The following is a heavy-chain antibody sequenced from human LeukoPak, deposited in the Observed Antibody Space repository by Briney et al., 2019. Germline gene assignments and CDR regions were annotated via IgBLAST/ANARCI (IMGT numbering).Heavy chain of an antibody. CDR1: GFTFSSYS. CDR2: ISSDGTTK. D-gene: IGHD4-17*01. J-gene: IGHJ4*02. Sequence: GGSLRLSCAASGFTFSSYSMNWVRQAPGKGLEWVAIISSDGTTKYYTDSVKGPISISRDNSRNTLYLQMNSLRPEDTAVYYCARDHYGPDYWGQGTLVTVSS. CDR3: ARDHYGPDY. V-gene: IGHV3-30*03.